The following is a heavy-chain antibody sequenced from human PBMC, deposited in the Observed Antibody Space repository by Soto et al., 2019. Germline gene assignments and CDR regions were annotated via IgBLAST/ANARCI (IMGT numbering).Heavy chain of an antibody. V-gene: IGHV6-1*01. Sequence: SQTLSLTCAISGDSVSSNSAAWNWIRQSPSRGLEWLGRTYYRSKWYNDYAVSVKSRITINPDTSKNQFSLQLNSVTPEDTAVYYCAREECSGGRCYQSFDYWGQGTLVTVAS. J-gene: IGHJ4*02. D-gene: IGHD2-15*01. CDR2: TYYRSKWYN. CDR1: GDSVSSNSAA. CDR3: AREECSGGRCYQSFDY.